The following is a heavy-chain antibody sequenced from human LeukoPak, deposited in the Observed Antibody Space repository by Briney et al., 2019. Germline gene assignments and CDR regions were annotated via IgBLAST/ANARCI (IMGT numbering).Heavy chain of an antibody. J-gene: IGHJ4*02. CDR1: GFTFSGSA. Sequence: GGSLKLSCAASGFTFSGSAMHWVRQASGKGLEWVGRIRSKANSYATAYAASVKGRFTISRDDSKNTAYLQMNSLKTEDTAVYYCAREGEYSSGWHFDYWGQGTLVTVSS. V-gene: IGHV3-73*01. D-gene: IGHD6-19*01. CDR2: IRSKANSYAT. CDR3: AREGEYSSGWHFDY.